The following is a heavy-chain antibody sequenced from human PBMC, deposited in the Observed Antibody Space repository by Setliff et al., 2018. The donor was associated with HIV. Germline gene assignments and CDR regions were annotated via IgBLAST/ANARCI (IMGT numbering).Heavy chain of an antibody. V-gene: IGHV3-48*03. Sequence: GGSLRLSCAASGFTFRNYKFNWVRQAPGRGLEWVSSISIGSGGAIDYADSVQGRFTISRDNSKNSLYLQMNSLRVEDTAVYYCARDPHYYDSSGYYSMFDIWGQGTVVT. CDR3: ARDPHYYDSSGYYSMFDI. J-gene: IGHJ3*02. CDR2: ISIGSGGAI. CDR1: GFTFRNYK. D-gene: IGHD3-22*01.